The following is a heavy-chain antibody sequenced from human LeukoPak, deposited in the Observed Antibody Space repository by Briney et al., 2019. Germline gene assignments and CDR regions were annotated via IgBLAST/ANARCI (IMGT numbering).Heavy chain of an antibody. CDR1: GYTFTSYD. D-gene: IGHD1-1*01. CDR3: ATVQGNYYYMDV. J-gene: IGHJ6*03. V-gene: IGHV1-8*03. Sequence: ASVKVSCKASGYTFTSYDINWVRQATGQGLEWMGWMNPNSGNTGYAQKFQGRVTITRNTSVSTAYMELSSLRSEDTAVYYCATVQGNYYYMDVWGKGTTVTVSS. CDR2: MNPNSGNT.